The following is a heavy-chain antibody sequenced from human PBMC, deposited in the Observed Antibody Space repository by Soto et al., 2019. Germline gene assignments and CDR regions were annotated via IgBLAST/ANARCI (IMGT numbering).Heavy chain of an antibody. CDR3: AKDEYQLLNFDY. J-gene: IGHJ4*02. CDR1: GFTFSSYA. D-gene: IGHD2-2*01. Sequence: EVQLLESGGGLVQPGGSLRLSCAASGFTFSSYAMSWVRQAPGKGLEWVSAISGSGGSTYYADSVKGRFTISRDNSKNTLDLQMNSLRAEDTAVYYCAKDEYQLLNFDYWGQGTLVTVSS. V-gene: IGHV3-23*01. CDR2: ISGSGGST.